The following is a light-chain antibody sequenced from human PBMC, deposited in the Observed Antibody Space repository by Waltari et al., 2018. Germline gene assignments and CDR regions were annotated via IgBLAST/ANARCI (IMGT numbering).Light chain of an antibody. CDR3: MQALERPYT. CDR1: MSLLPSSGNWY. Sequence: DIVLTKSPLPLPVNPGEPASSSCRPGMSLLPSSGNWYLDWYLQKPGQSPQLLIYLSSNRASGVPDRFSGSGSGTDFTLEISRVEAEDVGIYYCMQALERPYTFGQGTKLEIK. J-gene: IGKJ2*01. V-gene: IGKV2-28*01. CDR2: LSS.